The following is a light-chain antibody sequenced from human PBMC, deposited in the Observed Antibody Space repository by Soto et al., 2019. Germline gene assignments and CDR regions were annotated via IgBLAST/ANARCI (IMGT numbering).Light chain of an antibody. Sequence: QSALTQPASVSVSHGQSITISCTGTSSDVGSYNLVSWYQQHPGKAPKLMIYEVSKRPSGVSNRFSGSKSGNTASLTISGLQAEDEADYYCCSYAGCSTVVFGGGTQLTVL. V-gene: IGLV2-23*02. CDR3: CSYAGCSTVV. CDR2: EVS. CDR1: SSDVGSYNL. J-gene: IGLJ2*01.